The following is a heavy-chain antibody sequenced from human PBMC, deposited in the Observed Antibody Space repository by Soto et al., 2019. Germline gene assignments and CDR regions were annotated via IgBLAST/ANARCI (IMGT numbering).Heavy chain of an antibody. CDR1: GGSISSSSYY. CDR2: IYYSGST. J-gene: IGHJ4*02. Sequence: SETLSLTCTVSGGSISSSSYYWGWIRQPPGKGLEWIGSIYYSGSTYYNPSLKSRVTISVDTSKNQFSLKLSSVTAADTAVYYCAREHYDILTGPTNYFDYWGQGTLVTVSS. CDR3: AREHYDILTGPTNYFDY. V-gene: IGHV4-39*07. D-gene: IGHD3-9*01.